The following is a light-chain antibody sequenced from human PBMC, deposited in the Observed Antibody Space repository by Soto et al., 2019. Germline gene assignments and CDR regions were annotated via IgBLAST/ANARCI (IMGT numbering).Light chain of an antibody. J-gene: IGKJ2*01. CDR2: GAS. Sequence: EIVMTQSPATLSVSPGERATLSCRASQSVNSNLAWYQQKPGQAPRLLIYGASTRVAGIPARFSGSGSGTEFSLTISSLQSEDFAVYYCQQHNKRPPDTFGQGTKLEIK. CDR1: QSVNSN. V-gene: IGKV3-15*01. CDR3: QQHNKRPPDT.